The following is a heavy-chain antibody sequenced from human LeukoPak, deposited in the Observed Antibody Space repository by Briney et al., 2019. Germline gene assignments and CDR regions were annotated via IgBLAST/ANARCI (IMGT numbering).Heavy chain of an antibody. Sequence: SETLSFTCSVSAVSISSYYWSWIRQPPGKGLEWIGYIYHSGSTNYNPSLKSRVTISADTSKDQFSLKLASVTAADTAVYYCATGYSSTWYYFDYWGQGTLVTVSS. J-gene: IGHJ4*02. CDR1: AVSISSYY. V-gene: IGHV4-59*01. CDR2: IYHSGST. D-gene: IGHD6-13*01. CDR3: ATGYSSTWYYFDY.